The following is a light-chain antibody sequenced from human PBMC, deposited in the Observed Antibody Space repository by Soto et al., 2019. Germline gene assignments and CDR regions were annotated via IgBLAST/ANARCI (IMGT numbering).Light chain of an antibody. J-gene: IGLJ2*01. CDR3: CSYAGSYTV. CDR1: SSDVGGYNY. CDR2: DVS. V-gene: IGLV2-11*01. Sequence: QSVLTQPRSVSGFPGQSVTISCTGTSSDVGGYNYVSWYQQHPGKAPKLMIYDVSKRPSGVPDRFSGSKSGNTASLTISGLQAEDEADYYCCSYAGSYTVFGGGTKLTVL.